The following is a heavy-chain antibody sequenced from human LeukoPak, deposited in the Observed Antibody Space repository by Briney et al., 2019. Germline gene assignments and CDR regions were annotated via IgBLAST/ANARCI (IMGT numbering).Heavy chain of an antibody. CDR3: SRDSLSPCGGDCYSGLDV. CDR1: GFTFSSYG. Sequence: GGSLRLSCAASGFTFSSYGMHWVRQAPGKGLEWVAVIWYDGSNKYYADSVKGRFTISRDNSKNTLYLQMNSLRAEDTAVYYCSRDSLSPCGGDCYSGLDVWGQGTTVTVSS. V-gene: IGHV3-33*01. D-gene: IGHD2-21*02. J-gene: IGHJ6*02. CDR2: IWYDGSNK.